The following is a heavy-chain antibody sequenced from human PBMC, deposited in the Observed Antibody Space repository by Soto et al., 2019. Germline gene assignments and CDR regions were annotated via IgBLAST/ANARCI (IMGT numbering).Heavy chain of an antibody. Sequence: PGGSLRLSCAASGFTFSSYAMSWVRQAPGKGLEWVSAISGSGGSTYYADSVKGRFTISRDNSKNTLYLQMNSLRAEDTAVYYCAKHVGYCRGGSCYGWHDAFDIWGKGTMVTVSS. CDR3: AKHVGYCRGGSCYGWHDAFDI. V-gene: IGHV3-23*01. D-gene: IGHD2-15*01. CDR2: ISGSGGST. J-gene: IGHJ3*02. CDR1: GFTFSSYA.